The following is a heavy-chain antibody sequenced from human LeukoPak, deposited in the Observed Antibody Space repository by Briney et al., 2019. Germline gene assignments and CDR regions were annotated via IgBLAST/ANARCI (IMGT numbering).Heavy chain of an antibody. CDR3: ARGAFSGQGFDP. Sequence: GGSLRLSCAASEFTFRSYPLHWVRQAPGKGLEWVAVIPYDGSNIYYADSTEGRFTISRDNSKNTLYLQINSLRAEDTAVYFCARGAFSGQGFDPWGQGTLVTVSS. J-gene: IGHJ5*02. CDR2: IPYDGSNI. V-gene: IGHV3-30*04. CDR1: EFTFRSYP. D-gene: IGHD6-25*01.